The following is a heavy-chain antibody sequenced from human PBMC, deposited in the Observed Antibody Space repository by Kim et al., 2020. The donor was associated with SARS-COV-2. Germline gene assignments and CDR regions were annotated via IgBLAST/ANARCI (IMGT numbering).Heavy chain of an antibody. J-gene: IGHJ3*02. Sequence: SVKVSCKASGGTFSSYAISWVRQAPGQGLEWMGGIIPIFGTANYAQKFQGRVTITADESTSTAYMELSSLRSEDTAGYYCARDRSYYDSSGYYSNHAFDIWGQGTMVTVSS. CDR1: GGTFSSYA. CDR3: ARDRSYYDSSGYYSNHAFDI. CDR2: IIPIFGTA. D-gene: IGHD3-22*01. V-gene: IGHV1-69*13.